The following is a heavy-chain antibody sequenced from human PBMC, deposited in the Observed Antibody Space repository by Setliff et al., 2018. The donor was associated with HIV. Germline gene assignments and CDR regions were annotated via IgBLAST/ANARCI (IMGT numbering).Heavy chain of an antibody. D-gene: IGHD2-21*01. V-gene: IGHV4-59*12. Sequence: SETLSLTCTVSGGTISTYWSWIRQPPGKGLEWIGYVYYSGSTNYNPSLKSRVTISVDTSKNQFSLKLSSVTAADTAVYYCARGGESRLLVTAWGQGTLVTVSS. CDR2: VYYSGST. J-gene: IGHJ5*02. CDR3: ARGGESRLLVTA. CDR1: GGTISTY.